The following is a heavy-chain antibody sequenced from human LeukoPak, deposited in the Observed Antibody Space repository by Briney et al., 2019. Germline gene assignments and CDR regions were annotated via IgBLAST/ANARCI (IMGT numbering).Heavy chain of an antibody. D-gene: IGHD6-13*01. CDR3: ARGLATAAAY. J-gene: IGHJ4*02. V-gene: IGHV3-7*01. CDR1: GFTFNKYW. CDR2: IDQEGSQK. Sequence: GGSLRLSCVDFGFTFNKYWMSWVRQAPGKGLEWLVNIDQEGSQKYYVDSVKGRFTISRDNARNSVFLQMNSLRGEDTAVYYCARGLATAAAYWGQGTLVTVAS.